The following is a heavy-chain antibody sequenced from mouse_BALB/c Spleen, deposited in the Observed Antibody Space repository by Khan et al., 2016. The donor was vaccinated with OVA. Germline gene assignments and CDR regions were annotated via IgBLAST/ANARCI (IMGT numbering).Heavy chain of an antibody. V-gene: IGHV2-3*01. CDR2: IWGDGST. D-gene: IGHD1-1*01. CDR3: VRFTPEYYSMDY. Sequence: QIQLVQSGPGLVAPSQSLSITCTVSGFSLNSYGVNWVRQPPGKGLEWLGVIWGDGSTNYHSALKSRLIISKDDSKSQVVLKLNSRTTVDTATYYCVRFTPEYYSMDYWGQGTSVTVSS. CDR1: GFSLNSYG. J-gene: IGHJ4*01.